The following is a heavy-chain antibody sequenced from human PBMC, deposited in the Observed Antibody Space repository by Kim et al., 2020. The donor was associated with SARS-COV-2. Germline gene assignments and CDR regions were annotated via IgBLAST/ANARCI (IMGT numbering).Heavy chain of an antibody. CDR3: ARRGYYYDSSGYYSNFDY. D-gene: IGHD3-22*01. V-gene: IGHV4-34*01. CDR1: GGSFSGYY. J-gene: IGHJ4*02. CDR2: INHSGST. Sequence: SETLSLTCAVYGGSFSGYYWSWIRQPPGKGLEWIGEINHSGSTNYNPSLKSRVTISVDTSKNQFSLKLSSVTAADTAVYYCARRGYYYDSSGYYSNFDYWGQGTLVTVSS.